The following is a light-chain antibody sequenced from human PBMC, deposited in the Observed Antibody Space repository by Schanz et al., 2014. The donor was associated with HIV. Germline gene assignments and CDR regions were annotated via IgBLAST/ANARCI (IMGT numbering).Light chain of an antibody. CDR2: EDN. Sequence: NFMLTQPHSVSGSPGKTVTISCTGSRGRIARTNAQWDHQPPGSAPTTVIYEDNQRPSGVPDRFSGSIDSSSNSASLTISGLKTEDEADYYCQSYDSSNHRVFGGGTKLTVL. CDR1: RGRIARTN. V-gene: IGLV6-57*02. CDR3: QSYDSSNHRV. J-gene: IGLJ3*02.